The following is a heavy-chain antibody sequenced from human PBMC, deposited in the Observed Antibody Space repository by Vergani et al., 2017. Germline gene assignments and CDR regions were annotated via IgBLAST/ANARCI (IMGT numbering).Heavy chain of an antibody. J-gene: IGHJ6*02. CDR2: IYYSGST. CDR1: GGSISSYY. Sequence: QVQLQESGPGLVKPSETLSLTCTVSGGSISSYYWSWIRQPPGKGLEWIGYIYYSGSTNYNPSLKSRVTISVDTSKNQFSLKLSSVTAADTAVYYCARARRRGLTGDYGYGMDVWGQGTTVTVSS. CDR3: ARARRRGLTGDYGYGMDV. D-gene: IGHD4-17*01. V-gene: IGHV4-59*01.